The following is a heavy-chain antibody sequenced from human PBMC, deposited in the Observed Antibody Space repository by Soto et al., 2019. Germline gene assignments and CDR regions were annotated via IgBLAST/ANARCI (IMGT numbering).Heavy chain of an antibody. V-gene: IGHV3-21*01. Sequence: GGSLRLSCAASGFTFSSYSMNWVRQAPGKGLEWVSSISSSSSYIYYADSVKGRFTISRDNAKNSLYLQMNSLRAEDTAVYYCARGWIGREATMDYWGQGTLVNVSS. D-gene: IGHD5-12*01. CDR3: ARGWIGREATMDY. J-gene: IGHJ4*02. CDR2: ISSSSSYI. CDR1: GFTFSSYS.